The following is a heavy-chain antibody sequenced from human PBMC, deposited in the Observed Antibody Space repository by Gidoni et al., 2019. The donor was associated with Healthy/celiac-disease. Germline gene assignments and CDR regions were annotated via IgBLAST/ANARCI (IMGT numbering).Heavy chain of an antibody. CDR1: GCSFSSYS. V-gene: IGHV3-21*01. CDR3: ARDEPIAAAGFDY. J-gene: IGHJ4*02. Sequence: EVQLVESGGGLVMTGGSLRLSCAASGCSFSSYSINWVRQAPGKGLEWVSSISSSSSYIYYADSVKGRFTISRDNAKNSLYLQMNSLRAEDTAVYYCARDEPIAAAGFDYWGQGTLVTVSS. D-gene: IGHD6-13*01. CDR2: ISSSSSYI.